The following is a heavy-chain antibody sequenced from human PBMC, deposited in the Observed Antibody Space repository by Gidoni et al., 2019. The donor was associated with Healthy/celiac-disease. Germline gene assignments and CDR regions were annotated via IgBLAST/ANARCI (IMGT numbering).Heavy chain of an antibody. CDR3: ARGITVVRAGFIPDY. CDR1: GGSFSGYY. D-gene: IGHD6-19*01. Sequence: QVQLQQWGAGLLKPSETLSLTCAVYGGSFSGYYWSWIRQPPGKGLEWIGEINHSGSTNYNPSLKSRVTISVDTSKNQFSLKLSSVTAADTAVYYCARGITVVRAGFIPDYWGQGTLVTVSS. V-gene: IGHV4-34*01. J-gene: IGHJ4*02. CDR2: INHSGST.